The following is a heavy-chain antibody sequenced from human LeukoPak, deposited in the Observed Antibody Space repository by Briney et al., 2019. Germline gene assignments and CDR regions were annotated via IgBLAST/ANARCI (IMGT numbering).Heavy chain of an antibody. V-gene: IGHV3-7*01. CDR1: GFTFTRAW. CDR2: MNEDGSGR. J-gene: IGHJ5*02. CDR3: AAWFGESVP. Sequence: PGGSLRLSCAASGFTFTRAWMSWLRQTPEKGLEWVAHMNEDGSGRFYVDSAKGRFTISRDDTQNSVYLQMNSLRVEDTAVYYCAAWFGESVPWGQGTLVTVSS. D-gene: IGHD3-10*01.